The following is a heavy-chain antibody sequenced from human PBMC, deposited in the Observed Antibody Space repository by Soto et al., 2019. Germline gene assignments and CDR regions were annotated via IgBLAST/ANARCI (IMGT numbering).Heavy chain of an antibody. Sequence: SVKVSCKASGGTFSSYAISWVRQAPGQGLEWMGGIIPIFGTANHAQKFQGRVTITADESTSTAYMELSSLRSEDTAVYYCARHYDSSGYYTWFDYWGQGTLVTVSS. D-gene: IGHD3-22*01. V-gene: IGHV1-69*13. CDR1: GGTFSSYA. J-gene: IGHJ4*02. CDR2: IIPIFGTA. CDR3: ARHYDSSGYYTWFDY.